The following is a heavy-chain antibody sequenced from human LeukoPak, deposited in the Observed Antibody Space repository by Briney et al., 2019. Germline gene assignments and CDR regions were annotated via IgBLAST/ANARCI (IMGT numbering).Heavy chain of an antibody. J-gene: IGHJ4*02. CDR3: AKAPVGGTPYYFDY. V-gene: IGHV3-23*01. CDR2: ISGSGGST. D-gene: IGHD1-26*01. CDR1: GFTFSDYY. Sequence: PGGSLRLSCAASGFTFSDYYMSWIRQAPGKGLEWVSAISGSGGSTYYADSVKGRFTISRDNSKNTLYLQMNSLRAEDTAVYYCAKAPVGGTPYYFDYWGQGTLVTVSS.